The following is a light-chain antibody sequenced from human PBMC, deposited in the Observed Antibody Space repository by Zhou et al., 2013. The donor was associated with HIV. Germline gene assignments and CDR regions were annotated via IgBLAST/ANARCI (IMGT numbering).Light chain of an antibody. CDR3: QHSGSSPLYT. CDR1: QSVSSSY. Sequence: EIVLTQSPGTLSLSPGERATLSCRASQSVSSSYLAWYQQKPGQAPRLLIYGASSRATGIPDRFSGSGSGTDFTLTISRLEPEDFAVYYCQHSGSSPLYTFGQGTKLEI. J-gene: IGKJ2*01. V-gene: IGKV3-20*01. CDR2: GAS.